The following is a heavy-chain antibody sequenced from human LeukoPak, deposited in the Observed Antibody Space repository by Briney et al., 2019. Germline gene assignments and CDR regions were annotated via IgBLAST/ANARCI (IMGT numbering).Heavy chain of an antibody. CDR2: IYYSGST. D-gene: IGHD3-9*01. CDR1: GGSISSYY. CDR3: ARRETYYDILTGYYGGYYYYGMDV. Sequence: PSETLSLTCTVSGGSISSYYWSWIRQPPGKGLEWIGYIYYSGSTNYNPSLKSRVTISVDKSKNQFSLKLSSVTAADTAVYYCARRETYYDILTGYYGGYYYYGMDVWGQGTTVTVSS. J-gene: IGHJ6*02. V-gene: IGHV4-59*12.